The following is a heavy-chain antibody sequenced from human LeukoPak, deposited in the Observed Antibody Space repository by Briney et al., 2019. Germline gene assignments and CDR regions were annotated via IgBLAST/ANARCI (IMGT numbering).Heavy chain of an antibody. CDR3: ARVFFSSRRRHTSYFLH. D-gene: IGHD2-21*01. CDR1: GYMFTNYG. CDR2: ISAYHGNT. Sequence: SVKGSSNASGYMFTNYGVTWVLQAPGQGLEWAGWISAYHGNTDYAQKLQRRVTFTTDPSRTSAYMELRSLTSDDTAVYYCARVFFSSRRRHTSYFLHWGQGTLVTVSS. V-gene: IGHV1-18*01. J-gene: IGHJ1*01.